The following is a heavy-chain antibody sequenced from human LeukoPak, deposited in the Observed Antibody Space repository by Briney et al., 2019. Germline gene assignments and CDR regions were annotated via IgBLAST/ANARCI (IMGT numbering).Heavy chain of an antibody. D-gene: IGHD2-15*01. CDR3: ARILGAYCNGVSCPDALDM. CDR1: GYSISSGYY. V-gene: IGHV4-38-2*01. CDR2: IYHSGRS. Sequence: SETLSLTCGVSGYSISSGYYWGWIRQPPGKGLEWIGNIYHSGRSSYNPSLKSRVTISVDTSKNHFSLRLTSVTAADTAVYYCARILGAYCNGVSCPDALDMGGQGTKVTVSS. J-gene: IGHJ3*02.